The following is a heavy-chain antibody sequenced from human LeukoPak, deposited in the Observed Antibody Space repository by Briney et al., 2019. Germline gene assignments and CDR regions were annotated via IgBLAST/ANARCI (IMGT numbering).Heavy chain of an antibody. Sequence: GGSLRLSCAASGFTFSSYGMHWVRQAPGKGLEWVSVIYSGGSTYYADSVKGRFTISRDNSKNTLYLQMNSLRAEDTAVYYCARESIAAAGTDYWGQGTLVTVSS. J-gene: IGHJ4*02. CDR2: IYSGGST. CDR3: ARESIAAAGTDY. CDR1: GFTFSSYG. V-gene: IGHV3-66*01. D-gene: IGHD6-13*01.